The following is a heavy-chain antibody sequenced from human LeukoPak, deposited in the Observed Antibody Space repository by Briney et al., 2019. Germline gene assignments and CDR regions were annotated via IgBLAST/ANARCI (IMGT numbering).Heavy chain of an antibody. V-gene: IGHV6-1*01. Sequence: SQTLSLTCAISGDSISNNSAAWNWVRQSPSRGLEWLGRTYYRSKWFNGYAASVKSRITINPDTSKNQFSLQLNSVTPEDTAVYYCARDLHTGTAFGYWGQGTLVTVSS. CDR3: ARDLHTGTAFGY. CDR1: GDSISNNSAA. D-gene: IGHD3-16*01. CDR2: TYYRSKWFN. J-gene: IGHJ4*02.